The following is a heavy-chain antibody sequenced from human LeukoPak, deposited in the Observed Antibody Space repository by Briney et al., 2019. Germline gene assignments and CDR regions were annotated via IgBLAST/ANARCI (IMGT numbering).Heavy chain of an antibody. CDR3: ARGTVYYYYYMDV. Sequence: GGSLRLSCAASGFTFSNHGMNWVRQAPGKGLEWVSGISPSGDITYYADSEKGRFTISRDNSKNTLYLEVISLTAEDTAVYYCARGTVYYYYYMDVWGKGTTVTISS. V-gene: IGHV3-23*01. D-gene: IGHD2-2*01. J-gene: IGHJ6*03. CDR1: GFTFSNHG. CDR2: ISPSGDIT.